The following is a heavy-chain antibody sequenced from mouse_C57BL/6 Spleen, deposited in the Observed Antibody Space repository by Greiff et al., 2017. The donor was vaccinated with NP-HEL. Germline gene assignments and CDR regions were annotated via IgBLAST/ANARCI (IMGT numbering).Heavy chain of an antibody. CDR3: ARLGYYGHDY. CDR2: IYPSDSET. J-gene: IGHJ2*01. V-gene: IGHV1-61*01. CDR1: GYTFTSYW. D-gene: IGHD2-1*01. Sequence: VQLQQPGAELVRPGSSVKLSCKASGYTFTSYWMDWVKQRPGQGLEWIGNIYPSDSETHYNQKFKDKATLTVDKSSSTAYMQLSSLTSEDSAVYCCARLGYYGHDYWGQGTTLTVSS.